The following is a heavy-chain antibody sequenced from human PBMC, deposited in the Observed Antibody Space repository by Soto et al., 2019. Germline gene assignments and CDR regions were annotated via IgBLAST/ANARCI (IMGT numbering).Heavy chain of an antibody. CDR1: GFTFSSYS. D-gene: IGHD3-3*01. J-gene: IGHJ3*02. V-gene: IGHV3-21*01. CDR2: ISSSSSYI. Sequence: GGSLRLSCAASGFTFSSYSMNCVRQAPGKGLEWVSSISSSSSYIYYADSVKGRFTISRDNAKNSLYLQMNSLRAEDTAVYYCAREGGPVLRFLEWLSFDIWGQGTMVTVSS. CDR3: AREGGPVLRFLEWLSFDI.